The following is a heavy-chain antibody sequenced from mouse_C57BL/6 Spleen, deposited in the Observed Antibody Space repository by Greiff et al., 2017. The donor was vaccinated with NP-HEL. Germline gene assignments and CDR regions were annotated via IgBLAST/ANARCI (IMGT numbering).Heavy chain of an antibody. D-gene: IGHD3-2*02. CDR2: IEPANGNT. CDR3: ARAQATGFDY. Sequence: EVQLQQSVAELVRPGASVKLSCTASGFNIKNTYMNWVKQRPEQGLEWIGRIEPANGNTKYAPKFQGKATITADTSSNTAYLQLSSLTSEDTAIYYCARAQATGFDYWGQGTTLTVSS. J-gene: IGHJ2*01. CDR1: GFNIKNTY. V-gene: IGHV14-3*01.